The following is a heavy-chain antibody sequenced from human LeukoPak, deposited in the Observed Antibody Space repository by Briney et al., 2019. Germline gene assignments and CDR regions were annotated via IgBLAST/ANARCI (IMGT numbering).Heavy chain of an antibody. V-gene: IGHV3-43*02. Sequence: HAGGSLRLSCAASGLTFDDYAMHWVRQAPGKGLEWVSLISGDGGSTYYADSVKGRFTISRDNSKNSLYLQMNSLRTEDTALYYCAKLPGDDSSGGYWGQGTLVTVSS. D-gene: IGHD3-22*01. CDR2: ISGDGGST. J-gene: IGHJ4*02. CDR3: AKLPGDDSSGGY. CDR1: GLTFDDYA.